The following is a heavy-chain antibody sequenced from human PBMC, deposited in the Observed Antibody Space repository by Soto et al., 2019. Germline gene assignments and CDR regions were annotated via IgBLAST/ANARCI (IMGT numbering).Heavy chain of an antibody. CDR1: GGSFTDYY. Sequence: SETLSLTCAVYGGSFTDYYWTWIRQPPGKGLEWIGEISHSGAINYNPSLKSRVTISEDTSKNQVSLKVTSVTAADTAVFYCARGNHYYGMDVWGQGTTVTVSS. CDR3: ARGNHYYGMDV. CDR2: ISHSGAI. J-gene: IGHJ6*02. V-gene: IGHV4-34*01.